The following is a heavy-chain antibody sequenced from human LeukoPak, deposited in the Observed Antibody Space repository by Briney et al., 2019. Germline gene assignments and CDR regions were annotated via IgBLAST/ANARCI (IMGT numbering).Heavy chain of an antibody. CDR3: ARAEVPAATGPRRLHYYYYMDV. D-gene: IGHD2-2*01. CDR1: GYTFTSYG. Sequence: GASVKVSCKASGYTFTSYGISWVRQAPGQGLEWMGGIIPIFGTANYAQKFQGRVTITTDESTSTAYMELSSLRSEDTAVYYCARAEVPAATGPRRLHYYYYMDVWGKGTTVTVSS. V-gene: IGHV1-69*05. CDR2: IIPIFGTA. J-gene: IGHJ6*03.